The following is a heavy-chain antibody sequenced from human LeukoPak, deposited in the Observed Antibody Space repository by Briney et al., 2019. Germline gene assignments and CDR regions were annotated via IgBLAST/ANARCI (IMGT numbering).Heavy chain of an antibody. Sequence: GRSLRLSCAASGFTFSSYGMHWVRQAPGKGLEGVAVIWYDGSNKYYADSVKGRFTISRDNSKNTLYLQMNSLRAEDTAVYYCAKDLERYCSSTSCLFDYWGQGTLVTVSS. CDR1: GFTFSSYG. CDR2: IWYDGSNK. CDR3: AKDLERYCSSTSCLFDY. D-gene: IGHD2-2*01. V-gene: IGHV3-33*06. J-gene: IGHJ4*02.